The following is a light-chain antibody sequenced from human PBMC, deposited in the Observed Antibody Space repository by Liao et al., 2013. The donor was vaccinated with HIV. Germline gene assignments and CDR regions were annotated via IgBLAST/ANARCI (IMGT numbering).Light chain of an antibody. CDR2: KGT. CDR3: QVWDRASDHPI. Sequence: SYELTQPPSMSVSPGQTARITCSGDALPKQQVYWYQQKPGQAPVLMIFKGTERPSGIPERFSGSGSKSGNKAILTVSGVEAGDEADYYCQVWDRASDHPIFGGGTRLTVL. V-gene: IGLV3-25*02. CDR1: ALPKQQ. J-gene: IGLJ2*01.